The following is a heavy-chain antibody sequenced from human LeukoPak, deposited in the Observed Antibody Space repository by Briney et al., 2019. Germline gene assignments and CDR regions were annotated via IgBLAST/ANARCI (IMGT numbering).Heavy chain of an antibody. CDR3: AKHSGSYQTAFDY. V-gene: IGHV3-21*01. CDR1: GSTFNSYS. Sequence: AGGSLRLSCAASGSTFNSYSMNWVRQAPGKGLEWVSSISSSSSYIYYADSVKGRFTISRDNAKNSLYLQMNSLRAEDTAVYYCAKHSGSYQTAFDYWGRGTLVTVSS. CDR2: ISSSSSYI. J-gene: IGHJ4*02. D-gene: IGHD1-26*01.